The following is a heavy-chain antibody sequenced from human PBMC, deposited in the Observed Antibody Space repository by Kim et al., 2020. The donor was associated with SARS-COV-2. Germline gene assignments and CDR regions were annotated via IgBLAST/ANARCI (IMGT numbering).Heavy chain of an antibody. J-gene: IGHJ4*02. Sequence: SQTLSLSCAISGDSVSSNSAAWNWIRQSPSRGLEWLGRTYYRSKWYNDYAVSVKSRITINPDTSKNQFSLQLNSVTPEDTAVYYCARGTPHRITMVRGVMDGYYFDYWGQGTLVTVSS. D-gene: IGHD3-10*01. V-gene: IGHV6-1*01. CDR2: TYYRSKWYN. CDR3: ARGTPHRITMVRGVMDGYYFDY. CDR1: GDSVSSNSAA.